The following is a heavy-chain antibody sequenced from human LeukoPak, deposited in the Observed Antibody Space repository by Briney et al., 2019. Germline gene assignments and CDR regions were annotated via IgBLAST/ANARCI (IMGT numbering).Heavy chain of an antibody. CDR2: IYTSGST. D-gene: IGHD6-19*01. J-gene: IGHJ5*02. CDR1: RCSISSGSYY. Sequence: SETLSLTCTVSRCSISSGSYYWSWIRQPAGKGLEWIGRIYTSGSTNYNPSLKSRVTISVDTSKNQFSLKLSSVTAADTAVYYCARDPGGSGPASWGPGTLVTVSS. V-gene: IGHV4-61*02. CDR3: ARDPGGSGPAS.